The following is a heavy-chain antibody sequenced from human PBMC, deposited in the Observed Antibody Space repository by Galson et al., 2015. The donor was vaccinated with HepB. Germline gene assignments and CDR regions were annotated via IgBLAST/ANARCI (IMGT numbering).Heavy chain of an antibody. V-gene: IGHV3-23*01. CDR1: GFTFSSYA. CDR2: ISGSGGST. D-gene: IGHD3-10*01. Sequence: SLRLSCAASGFTFSSYAMSWVRQAPGKGLEWVSAISGSGGSTYYADSVKGRFTISRDNSKNTLYLQMNSLRAEDTAVYYCAKGDDYYGSGSYYTNYYYYGMDVWGQGTTVTVSS. J-gene: IGHJ6*02. CDR3: AKGDDYYGSGSYYTNYYYYGMDV.